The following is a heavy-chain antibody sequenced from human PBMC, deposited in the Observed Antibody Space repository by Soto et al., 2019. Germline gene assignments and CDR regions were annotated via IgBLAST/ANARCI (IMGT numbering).Heavy chain of an antibody. Sequence: EVQLLESGGGVLQPGGSLRLSCAASGVTFRTSAMSWLRQAPGKGLEWVSGISASATTTYNAASVRGRFTISRDNSENTLSLQIISLRAEDTAVYCCATETAPAAGTVWDFARWGRGNGVTVSS. J-gene: IGHJ2*01. V-gene: IGHV3-23*01. D-gene: IGHD6-13*01. CDR3: ATETAPAAGTVWDFAR. CDR1: GVTFRTSA. CDR2: ISASATTT.